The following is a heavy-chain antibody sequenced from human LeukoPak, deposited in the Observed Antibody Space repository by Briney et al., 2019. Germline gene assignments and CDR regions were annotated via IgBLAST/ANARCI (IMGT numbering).Heavy chain of an antibody. J-gene: IGHJ4*02. CDR3: ARAPKGRRRHFDY. Sequence: SETLSLTCTVSGGSVSSGSYYWSWLRQPPGKGLEWIGYIYYSGSTNYNPSLKSRVTISVDTSKNQFSLKLSSVTAADTAVYYCARAPKGRRRHFDYWGQGTLVTVSS. CDR1: GGSVSSGSYY. V-gene: IGHV4-61*01. CDR2: IYYSGST.